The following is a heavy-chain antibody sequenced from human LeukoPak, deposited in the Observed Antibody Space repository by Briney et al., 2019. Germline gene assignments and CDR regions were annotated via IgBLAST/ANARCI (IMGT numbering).Heavy chain of an antibody. D-gene: IGHD2-15*01. J-gene: IGHJ4*02. CDR2: INPSGGST. CDR3: ARDLSYCSGGSCHHLGY. V-gene: IGHV1-46*01. CDR1: GYTFTSYY. Sequence: ASVKVSCKASGYTFTSYYMHWVRQAPGQGLEWMGIINPSGGSTSYAQKFQGRVTMTRDTSTSTVYMELSSLRSEDTAVYYCARDLSYCSGGSCHHLGYWGQGTLATVSS.